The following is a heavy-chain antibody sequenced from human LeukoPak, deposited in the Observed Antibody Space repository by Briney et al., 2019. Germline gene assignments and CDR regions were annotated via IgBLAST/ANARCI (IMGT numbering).Heavy chain of an antibody. D-gene: IGHD6-13*01. J-gene: IGHJ6*03. CDR3: ASLAAPMGYMDV. V-gene: IGHV1-69*05. Sequence: ASVKVSCKASGCTFISYSISWVRQAPGQGLEWMGGIIPIFGTANYAQKFQGRVTITTDESTSTAYMELSSLRSEDTAVYYCASLAAPMGYMDVWGKGTTDTVSS. CDR1: GCTFISYS. CDR2: IIPIFGTA.